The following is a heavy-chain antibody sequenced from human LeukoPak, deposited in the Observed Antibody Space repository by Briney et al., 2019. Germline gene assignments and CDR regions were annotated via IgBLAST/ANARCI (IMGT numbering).Heavy chain of an antibody. CDR3: ASARAAEPDY. V-gene: IGHV4-61*02. CDR2: IYTSGST. CDR1: GGSISSGSYY. Sequence: SETLSLTCTVSGGSISSGSYYWSWIRQPAGKGLEWIGRIYTSGSTNYNPSLKSRVTISVDTSKNQFSLKLSSVTAADTAVYYCASARAAEPDYWGQGTLVTVSS. J-gene: IGHJ4*02. D-gene: IGHD6-13*01.